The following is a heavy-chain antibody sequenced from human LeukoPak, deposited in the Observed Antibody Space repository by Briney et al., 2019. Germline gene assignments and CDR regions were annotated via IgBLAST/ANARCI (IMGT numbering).Heavy chain of an antibody. Sequence: GGSLRLSCAASGFTFSSYAMSWVRQAPGKGLEWVSAISGSGGSTYYADSVKGRFTISRDNPKNTLYLQMNSLRAEDTAVYYCASSDGITMVRRVLGYWGQGTLVTVSS. CDR2: ISGSGGST. J-gene: IGHJ4*02. CDR1: GFTFSSYA. CDR3: ASSDGITMVRRVLGY. D-gene: IGHD3-10*01. V-gene: IGHV3-23*01.